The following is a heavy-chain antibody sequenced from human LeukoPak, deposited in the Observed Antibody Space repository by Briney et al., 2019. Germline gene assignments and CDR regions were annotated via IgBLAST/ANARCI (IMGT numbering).Heavy chain of an antibody. CDR3: AREGDAFDI. CDR2: IYHSGST. V-gene: IGHV4-30-2*01. Sequence: GLEWIAYIYHSGSTYYNPSLKSRVTISVDRSKNQFSLKLSSVTAADTAVYYCAREGDAFDIWGQGTMVTVSS. J-gene: IGHJ3*02.